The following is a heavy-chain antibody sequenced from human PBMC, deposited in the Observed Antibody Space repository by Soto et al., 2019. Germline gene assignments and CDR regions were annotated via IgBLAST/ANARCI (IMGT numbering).Heavy chain of an antibody. Sequence: QVQLVQSGAEVKKPGSSVKVSCKASGGTFSSYAISWLRQAPGQALEWMGGFIPIFGTANYAQKFQGRVTISADEPTSTAYMELSSLRAEDTAVYYCAREVGATFSPWFDPWGQGTLVTVSS. J-gene: IGHJ5*02. CDR1: GGTFSSYA. D-gene: IGHD1-26*01. CDR3: AREVGATFSPWFDP. V-gene: IGHV1-69*12. CDR2: FIPIFGTA.